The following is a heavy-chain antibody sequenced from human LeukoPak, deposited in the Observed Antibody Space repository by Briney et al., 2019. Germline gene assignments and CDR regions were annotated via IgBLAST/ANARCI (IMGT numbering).Heavy chain of an antibody. J-gene: IGHJ6*02. CDR2: ISGSGGST. Sequence: GGSLRLSCAASGFTFSSYAMSLVRQAPGKGLAWVSAISGSGGSTYYADSVKGRFTISRDNSKNTLYLQMNSLRAEDTAVYYCAKDAGGYCSGGSCLPQYYYYYYGMDVWGQGTTVTVSS. CDR3: AKDAGGYCSGGSCLPQYYYYYYGMDV. CDR1: GFTFSSYA. V-gene: IGHV3-23*01. D-gene: IGHD2-15*01.